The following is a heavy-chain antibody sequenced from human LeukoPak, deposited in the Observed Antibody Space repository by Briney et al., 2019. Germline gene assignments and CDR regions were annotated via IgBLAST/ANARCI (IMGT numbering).Heavy chain of an antibody. V-gene: IGHV3-21*05. CDR1: GFMFNGYS. CDR2: ISAGSDYI. Sequence: GGSLRLSCAASGFMFNGYSLTWVRQAPGKGLEWISYISAGSDYIYYTDSVKGRFTISRDNAKNSLYLQLNSQRVEDTAVYYCARWGLGPSFDYWGRGTLVTVSS. J-gene: IGHJ4*02. D-gene: IGHD1-26*01. CDR3: ARWGLGPSFDY.